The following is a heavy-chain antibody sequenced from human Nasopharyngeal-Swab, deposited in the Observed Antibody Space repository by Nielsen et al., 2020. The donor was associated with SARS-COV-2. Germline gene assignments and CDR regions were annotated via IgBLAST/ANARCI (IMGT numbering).Heavy chain of an antibody. J-gene: IGHJ6*03. Sequence: GGSLRLSCVASGFTLSAYTMNWVHQAPGKGLEWLSYISYTSSTIYYADSVKGQFTISRDNAKNSLYLQMNSLRAEDTAVYYCARDGTTAHDYYYYMDVWGKGTTVTVSS. D-gene: IGHD4-17*01. CDR3: ARDGTTAHDYYYYMDV. CDR2: ISYTSSTI. CDR1: GFTLSAYT. V-gene: IGHV3-48*04.